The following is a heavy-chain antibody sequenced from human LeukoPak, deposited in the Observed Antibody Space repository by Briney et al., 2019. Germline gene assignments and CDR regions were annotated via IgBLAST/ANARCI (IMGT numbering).Heavy chain of an antibody. CDR3: ATDYRGSGSYYLDYYYYYGMDV. J-gene: IGHJ6*04. CDR1: GFTFSSYG. D-gene: IGHD3-10*01. Sequence: GRSLRLSCAASGFTFSSYGMHWVRQAPGKGLEGEAVICYDGSKKYYADSVKGRFTISRDNSKKTMYLQMNSLTAEDTAVYYCATDYRGSGSYYLDYYYYYGMDVWGKGTTVTVSS. CDR2: ICYDGSKK. V-gene: IGHV3-33*01.